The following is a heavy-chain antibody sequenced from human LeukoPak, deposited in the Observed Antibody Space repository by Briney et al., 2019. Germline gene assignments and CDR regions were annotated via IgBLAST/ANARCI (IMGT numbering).Heavy chain of an antibody. CDR1: GYIFTTYF. D-gene: IGHD3-22*01. CDR3: ARELSMEDPFTPKNHDSSFGDAFDI. CDR2: INPSGGST. Sequence: GASVKVSCKASGYIFTTYFIHWVRQAPGQGLEWMGIINPSGGSTSYAQKFQGRVTMTRDMSMSTVYMALFSLRSEDTAVYYCARELSMEDPFTPKNHDSSFGDAFDIWGQGTMVTVSS. V-gene: IGHV1-46*01. J-gene: IGHJ3*02.